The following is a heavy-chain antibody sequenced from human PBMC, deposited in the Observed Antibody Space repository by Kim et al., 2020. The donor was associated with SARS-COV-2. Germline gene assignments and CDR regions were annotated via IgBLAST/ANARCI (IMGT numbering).Heavy chain of an antibody. V-gene: IGHV4-39*01. Sequence: NPSLKSRVTVSVDPSKNQCSLKLGSGTAADTAVYYCASHYRGYNKALDYWGQGTLVTVSS. D-gene: IGHD5-12*01. CDR3: ASHYRGYNKALDY. J-gene: IGHJ4*02.